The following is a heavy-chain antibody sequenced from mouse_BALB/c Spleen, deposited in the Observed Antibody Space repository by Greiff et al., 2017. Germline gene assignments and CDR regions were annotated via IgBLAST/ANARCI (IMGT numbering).Heavy chain of an antibody. Sequence: QVQLKQSGAELARPGASVKLSCKASGYTFTSYWMQWVKQRPGQGLEWIGAIYPGDGDTRYTQKFKGKATLTADKSSSTAYMQLSSFASEDSSVYYCARAYDYDVLAWFAYWGQGTLVTVSA. CDR3: ARAYDYDVLAWFAY. J-gene: IGHJ3*01. CDR2: IYPGDGDT. V-gene: IGHV1-87*01. D-gene: IGHD2-4*01. CDR1: GYTFTSYW.